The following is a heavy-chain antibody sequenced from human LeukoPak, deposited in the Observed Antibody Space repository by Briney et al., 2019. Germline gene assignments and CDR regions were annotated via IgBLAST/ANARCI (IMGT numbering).Heavy chain of an antibody. Sequence: GGSLRLSCAASGFTFSSYSLNWVRQAPGKGLEWVASISSSATYIYYADSVRGRFTISRDDAKKSVFLHMNSLRAEDTAVYFCATWDDYGDFVAFEYWGQGTLVTVSS. D-gene: IGHD4-17*01. J-gene: IGHJ4*02. CDR2: ISSSATYI. CDR3: ATWDDYGDFVAFEY. CDR1: GFTFSSYS. V-gene: IGHV3-21*01.